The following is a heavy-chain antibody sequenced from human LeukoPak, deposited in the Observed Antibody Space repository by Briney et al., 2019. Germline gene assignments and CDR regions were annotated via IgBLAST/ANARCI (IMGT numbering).Heavy chain of an antibody. V-gene: IGHV1-8*01. CDR3: ARGRIYCSGGSCYNWFDP. CDR1: GYTFTSYD. J-gene: IGHJ5*02. CDR2: MNPNSGNT. Sequence: ASVKVSCKASGYTFTSYDINWVRQATGQGLEWMGWMNPNSGNTGYAQKFQGRVTMTRNTSISTAYMELRSPRSDDTAVYYCARGRIYCSGGSCYNWFDPWGQGTLVTVSS. D-gene: IGHD2-15*01.